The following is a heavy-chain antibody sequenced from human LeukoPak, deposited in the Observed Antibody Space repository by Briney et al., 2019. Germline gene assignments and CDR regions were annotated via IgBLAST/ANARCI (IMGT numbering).Heavy chain of an antibody. J-gene: IGHJ4*02. CDR1: GFTFSSCG. CDR2: IRYDGSIT. CDR3: ARDARQQLVERFDY. Sequence: GGSLRLSCAASGFTFSSCGMHWVRQTPDKGLEWVTFIRYDGSITDYADSVKGRFTISRDNSKNTLYLQMNSLRAEDTAVYYCARDARQQLVERFDYWGQGTLVTVSS. V-gene: IGHV3-30*02. D-gene: IGHD6-13*01.